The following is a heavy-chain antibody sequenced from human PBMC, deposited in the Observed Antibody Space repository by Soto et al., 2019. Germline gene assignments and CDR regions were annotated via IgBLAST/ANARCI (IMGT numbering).Heavy chain of an antibody. Sequence: QVQLVQSGADVKKPGSSVKVSCKASGGTFRSTALSWVRQAPGQGLEWMGGIIPKFKLANYAQRFQGRATFTADESTSTAYMELSSLRSEDTAVYYCATRAVTALYFDYWGQGTLVTVSS. CDR3: ATRAVTALYFDY. V-gene: IGHV1-69*12. J-gene: IGHJ4*02. CDR1: GGTFRSTA. CDR2: IIPKFKLA. D-gene: IGHD2-21*02.